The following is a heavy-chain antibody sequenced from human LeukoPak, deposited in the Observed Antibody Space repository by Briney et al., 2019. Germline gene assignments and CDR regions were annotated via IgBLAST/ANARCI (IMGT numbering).Heavy chain of an antibody. CDR2: IYYSGST. CDR3: ARASNGDYVPWFDP. CDR1: GGSISSYY. V-gene: IGHV4-59*01. Sequence: SETLSLTCTVSGGSISSYYWSWIRQPPGKGLEWIGYIYYSGSTNYNPSLKSRVTISVDTSKNQFSLKLSSVTAADTAVYYCARASNGDYVPWFDPWGQGTLVTVSS. J-gene: IGHJ5*02. D-gene: IGHD4-17*01.